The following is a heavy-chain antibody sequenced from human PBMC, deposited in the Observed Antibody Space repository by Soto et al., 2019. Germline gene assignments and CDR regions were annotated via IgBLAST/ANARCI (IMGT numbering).Heavy chain of an antibody. CDR1: GFNFNNYA. Sequence: SGGSLRLSCATSGFNFNNYAMSWVRQAPGERLEWVSFISSSGGTTYYVDSVKGRFTISRDNSRNTVFLQMNTLGAEDTAIYYCARYRDFGDYGYFDNWGQGTLVTVSS. J-gene: IGHJ4*02. D-gene: IGHD4-17*01. CDR2: ISSSGGTT. CDR3: ARYRDFGDYGYFDN. V-gene: IGHV3-23*01.